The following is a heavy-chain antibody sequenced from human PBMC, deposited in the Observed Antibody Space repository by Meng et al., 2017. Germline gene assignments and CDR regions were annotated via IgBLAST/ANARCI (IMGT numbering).Heavy chain of an antibody. Sequence: GVSLRLSCAASGFTFVDYGMSWVRQAPGKGLEWVSGMNWKGGSTGYADSVKGRFTISRDNVKNSLYLQMNSLRAEDTALYYCARTTPEDYYGSGSYYSHPDYWGQGTLVTVSS. CDR1: GFTFVDYG. CDR2: MNWKGGST. D-gene: IGHD3-10*01. V-gene: IGHV3-20*04. J-gene: IGHJ4*02. CDR3: ARTTPEDYYGSGSYYSHPDY.